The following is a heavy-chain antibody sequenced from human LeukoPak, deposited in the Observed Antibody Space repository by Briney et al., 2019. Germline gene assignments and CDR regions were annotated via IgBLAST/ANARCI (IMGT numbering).Heavy chain of an antibody. CDR3: ARGRSGYSYGYWFDP. CDR2: IDHTGKS. Sequence: KPSETLSLTCAVYVGTFSGHYWSWIRQAPEKGLEWIGEIDHTGKSNYKSALKSRVTMAVDTSKNQFSLSLESVTAADTAVYYCARGRSGYSYGYWFDPWGQGTLATVSS. J-gene: IGHJ5*02. D-gene: IGHD5-18*01. CDR1: VGTFSGHY. V-gene: IGHV4-34*01.